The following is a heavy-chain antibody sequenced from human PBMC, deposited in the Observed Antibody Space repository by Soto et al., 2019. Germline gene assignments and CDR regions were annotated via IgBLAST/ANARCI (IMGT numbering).Heavy chain of an antibody. Sequence: SETLSLTCTVSGASVSSDTYYWGWIRQPPGKGLEWVGSASYSGSTYYNPSLRSRVTMSVDPSKNQFSLKLTSVTAADTAVFYCARAGDMSYYYYAMDVWGQGTTVTVSS. CDR3: ARAGDMSYYYYAMDV. V-gene: IGHV4-39*01. D-gene: IGHD2-15*01. CDR1: GASVSSDTYY. J-gene: IGHJ6*02. CDR2: ASYSGST.